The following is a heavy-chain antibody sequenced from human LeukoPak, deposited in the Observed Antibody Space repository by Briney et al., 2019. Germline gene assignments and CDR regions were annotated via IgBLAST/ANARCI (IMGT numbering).Heavy chain of an antibody. CDR1: GFTFSRYA. D-gene: IGHD6-25*01. CDR2: IYSGGST. Sequence: GGSLRLSCSASGFTFSRYAMHWVRQAPGKGLEWVSVIYSGGSTYYADSVKGRFTISRHNSKNTLYLQMNSLRAEDTAVYYCASYTSGWDYWGQGTLVTVSS. CDR3: ASYTSGWDY. V-gene: IGHV3-53*04. J-gene: IGHJ4*02.